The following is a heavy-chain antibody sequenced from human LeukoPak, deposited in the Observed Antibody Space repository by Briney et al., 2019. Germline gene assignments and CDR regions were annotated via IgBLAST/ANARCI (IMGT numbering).Heavy chain of an antibody. CDR3: ARFTVMVVGSPTGF. J-gene: IGHJ4*02. CDR2: ISGSGGTT. V-gene: IGHV3-23*01. D-gene: IGHD3-22*01. CDR1: GFTFSSYA. Sequence: GGSLRLSCAASGFTFSSYAMSWVRPPQGEGLEWDSVISGSGGTTYYADSVKGRLTISRDNSKNTRYLQMNSLRAEDTAVYYCARFTVMVVGSPTGFWGRGTLDTVSS.